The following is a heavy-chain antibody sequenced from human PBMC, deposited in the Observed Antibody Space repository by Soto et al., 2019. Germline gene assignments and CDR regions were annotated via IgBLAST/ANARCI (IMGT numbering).Heavy chain of an antibody. V-gene: IGHV1-18*01. CDR1: GYTFTSYG. D-gene: IGHD1-1*01. J-gene: IGHJ4*02. Sequence: QVHLVQSGAEVKKPGASVKVSCKASGYTFTSYGITWVRQAPGQGLEWMGWISAHNGNTDYAQKLQGRVIVTRDTSTSTAYMERRSLLSDDTAGDYCARGRYGDYWGQGALVTVSS. CDR3: ARGRYGDY. CDR2: ISAHNGNT.